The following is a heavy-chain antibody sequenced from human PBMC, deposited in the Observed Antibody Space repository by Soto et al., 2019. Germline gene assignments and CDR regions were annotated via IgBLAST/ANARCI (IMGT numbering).Heavy chain of an antibody. CDR3: ALVESYSCSMDF. V-gene: IGHV3-7*01. Sequence: PGGSLRLSCAASGFTCSSYWMSWVRQAPGKGLEWVANIKQDGSEKYYVDSVKGRFTISRDNAKNSLYLQMNSLRAEDTAVYYCALVESYSCSMDFWGKRTTVTLSS. J-gene: IGHJ6*03. CDR2: IKQDGSEK. CDR1: GFTCSSYW. D-gene: IGHD3-10*01.